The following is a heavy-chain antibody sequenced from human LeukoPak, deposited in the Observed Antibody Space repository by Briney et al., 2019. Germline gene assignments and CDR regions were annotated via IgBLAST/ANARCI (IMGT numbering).Heavy chain of an antibody. J-gene: IGHJ4*02. Sequence: GGSLRLSCVASGFTFSDAWMSWVRQAPGRGLEWVGRIKSKIDGGTIDYGAPVKGRFTITRDDSRNTLYLQMNSLKTEDTAVYYCTTRRQDGCWGQGTLVTVS. CDR3: TTRRQDGC. D-gene: IGHD6-25*01. V-gene: IGHV3-15*01. CDR2: IKSKIDGGTI. CDR1: GFTFSDAW.